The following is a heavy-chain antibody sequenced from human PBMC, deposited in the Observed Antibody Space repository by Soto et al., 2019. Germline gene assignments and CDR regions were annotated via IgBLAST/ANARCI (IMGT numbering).Heavy chain of an antibody. D-gene: IGHD2-15*01. CDR1: GGSFSDYY. J-gene: IGHJ6*02. CDR2: INHSGST. CDR3: ARVRHKAATFRDYYYGLDV. V-gene: IGHV4-34*01. Sequence: PSETLSLTGAVYGGSFSDYYWNWIRQPPGKGLEWIGEINHSGSTNYNPSLKSRVTVSVDTPKNQFSLKLSSVTAADTAVYYCARVRHKAATFRDYYYGLDVWGQGTTVTVSS.